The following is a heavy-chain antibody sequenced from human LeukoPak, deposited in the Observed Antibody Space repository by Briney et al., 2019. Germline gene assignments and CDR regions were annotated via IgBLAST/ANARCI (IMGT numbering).Heavy chain of an antibody. CDR1: GGSFSGYY. J-gene: IGHJ3*02. V-gene: IGHV4-34*01. Sequence: SETLSLTCAVYGGSFSGYYWGWIRQPPGKGLEWIGSIYHSGSTYYNPSLKSRVTISVDTSKNQFSLKLRSVTAADTAVYYCARGGSYLSAFDIWGQGTMVTVSS. CDR3: ARGGSYLSAFDI. CDR2: IYHSGST. D-gene: IGHD3-10*01.